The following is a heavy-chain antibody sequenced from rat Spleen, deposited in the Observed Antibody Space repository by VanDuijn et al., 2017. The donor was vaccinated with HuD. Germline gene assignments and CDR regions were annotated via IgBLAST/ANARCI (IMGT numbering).Heavy chain of an antibody. CDR2: IGYSGST. CDR3: ARYRDSYGHVGIFDY. Sequence: EVQLQESGPGLVKPSQSLSLTCSVTAYSIKSSYRWNWIRKFPGNKMEWMGYIGYSGSTGYNPSLKTRISITRDTSKNQFFLQLNSVTTEDTATYYCARYRDSYGHVGIFDYWGQGVMVTVSS. J-gene: IGHJ2*01. D-gene: IGHD1-12*01. CDR1: AYSIKSSY. V-gene: IGHV3-1*01.